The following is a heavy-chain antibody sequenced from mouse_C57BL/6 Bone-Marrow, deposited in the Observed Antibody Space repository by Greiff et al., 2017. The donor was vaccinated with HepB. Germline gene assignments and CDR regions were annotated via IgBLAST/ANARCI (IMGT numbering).Heavy chain of an antibody. D-gene: IGHD2-3*01. CDR2: INPNNGGT. V-gene: IGHV1-18*01. J-gene: IGHJ2*01. CDR3: ARWGTYDGYQDYFDY. Sequence: EVQLQESGPELVKPGASVKIPCKASGYTFTDYNMDWVKQSHGKSLEWIGDINPNNGGTIYNQKFKGKATLTVDKSSSTAYMERRSLTSEDTAVYYCARWGTYDGYQDYFDYWGQGTTLTVSS. CDR1: GYTFTDYN.